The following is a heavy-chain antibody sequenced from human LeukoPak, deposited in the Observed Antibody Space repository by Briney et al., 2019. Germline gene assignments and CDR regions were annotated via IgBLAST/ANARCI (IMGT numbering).Heavy chain of an antibody. CDR1: GGTFSSYA. V-gene: IGHV1-69*06. D-gene: IGHD3-9*01. J-gene: IGHJ5*02. CDR3: ARSPDDILTGYFPGNWFDP. Sequence: SVKVSCKASGGTFSSYAISWVRQAPGQGLEWMGGIIPIFGTANYAQKFQGRVTITADKSTSTAYMELSSLRSEDTAVYYCARSPDDILTGYFPGNWFDPWGQGTLVTVSS. CDR2: IIPIFGTA.